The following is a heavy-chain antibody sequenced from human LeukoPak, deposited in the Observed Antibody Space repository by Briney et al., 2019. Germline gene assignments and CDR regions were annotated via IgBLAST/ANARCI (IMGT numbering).Heavy chain of an antibody. D-gene: IGHD6-13*01. Sequence: PGRSLRLFCAASGFTFSSYGMHWVRQAPGKGLEWVAVISYDGSNKYYADSVKGRFTISRDNSKNTLYLQMNSLRAEDTAVYYCAKAAAGNNDAFDIWGQGTMVTVSS. J-gene: IGHJ3*02. CDR2: ISYDGSNK. V-gene: IGHV3-30*18. CDR3: AKAAAGNNDAFDI. CDR1: GFTFSSYG.